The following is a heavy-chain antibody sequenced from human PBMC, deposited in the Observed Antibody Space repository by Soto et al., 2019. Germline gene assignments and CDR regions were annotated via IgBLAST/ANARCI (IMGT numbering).Heavy chain of an antibody. V-gene: IGHV4-34*01. J-gene: IGHJ6*02. D-gene: IGHD2-8*01. CDR2: INHSGST. CDR1: GGSFSGYY. CDR3: ATLKGGYCTNGVCWTPYYYYGMDV. Sequence: LETLSLTCAVYGGSFSGYYWSWIRQPPGKGLEWIGEINHSGSTNYNPSLKSRVTISVDTSKNQFSLKLSSVTAADTAVYYCATLKGGYCTNGVCWTPYYYYGMDVWGQGTTVTVSS.